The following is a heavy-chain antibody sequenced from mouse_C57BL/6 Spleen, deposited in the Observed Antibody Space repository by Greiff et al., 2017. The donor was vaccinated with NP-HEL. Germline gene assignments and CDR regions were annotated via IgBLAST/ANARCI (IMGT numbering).Heavy chain of an antibody. J-gene: IGHJ3*01. D-gene: IGHD1-1*01. V-gene: IGHV1-54*01. Sequence: VHLVESGAELVRPGTSVKVSCKASGYAFTNYLIEWVKQRPGQGLEWIGVINPGSGGTNYNEKFKGKATLTADKSSSTAYMQLSSLTSEDSAVYFCARDGSSPFAYWGQGTLVTVSA. CDR1: GYAFTNYL. CDR3: ARDGSSPFAY. CDR2: INPGSGGT.